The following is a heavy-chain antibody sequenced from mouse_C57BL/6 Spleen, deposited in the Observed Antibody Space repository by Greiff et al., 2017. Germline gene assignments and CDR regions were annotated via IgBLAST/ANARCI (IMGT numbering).Heavy chain of an antibody. V-gene: IGHV1-53*01. CDR2: INPSNGGT. D-gene: IGHD3-2*02. CDR1: GYTFTSYW. Sequence: QVQLQQPGTELVKPGASVKLSCKASGYTFTSYWMHWVKQRPGQGLEWIGNINPSNGGTNYNEKFKSKATLTVDKSSSTAYMQLSSLTSEDSAVYYGARPSHSSGGRYFDYWGQGTTLTVSS. CDR3: ARPSHSSGGRYFDY. J-gene: IGHJ2*01.